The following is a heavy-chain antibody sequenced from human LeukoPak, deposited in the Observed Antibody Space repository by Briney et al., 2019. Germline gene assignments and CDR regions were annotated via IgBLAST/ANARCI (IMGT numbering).Heavy chain of an antibody. CDR3: VSCGSDWYNMNY. Sequence: PGGSLRLSCAASGFTFTSYYMSWLRQAPGKGLEWAAHISPDGSDKYYVDSVKGRFTISRDSAKNSLYLQMNSLRAEDTAVYYCVSCGSDWYNMNYWGQGTLVTVSS. CDR2: ISPDGSDK. J-gene: IGHJ4*02. V-gene: IGHV3-7*01. CDR1: GFTFTSYY. D-gene: IGHD2-21*02.